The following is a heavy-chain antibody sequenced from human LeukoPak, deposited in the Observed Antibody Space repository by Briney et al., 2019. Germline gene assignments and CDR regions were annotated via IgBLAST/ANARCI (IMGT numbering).Heavy chain of an antibody. Sequence: SETLSLTCTVSGGSISGYYWSWIRQPPGKGLEWIGEINHSGSTNYNPSLKSRVTISVDTSKNQFSLKLSSVTAADTAVYYCARGEREMATIVDYWGQGTLVTVSS. CDR2: INHSGST. J-gene: IGHJ4*02. D-gene: IGHD5-12*01. V-gene: IGHV4-34*01. CDR3: ARGEREMATIVDY. CDR1: GGSISGYY.